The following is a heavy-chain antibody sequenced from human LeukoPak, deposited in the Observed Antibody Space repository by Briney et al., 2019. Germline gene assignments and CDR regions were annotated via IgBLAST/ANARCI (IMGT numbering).Heavy chain of an antibody. V-gene: IGHV1-58*02. D-gene: IGHD6-19*01. CDR1: GFTFTSSA. J-gene: IGHJ4*02. CDR3: ARTTIAVAGIRYFDY. CDR2: IVVGSGNT. Sequence: GASVKVSCKASGFTFTSSAMQWVRQARGQRPEWIGWIVVGSGNTNYAQKFQERVTITRDMSTSTAYMELSSLRSDDTAVYYCARTTIAVAGIRYFDYWGQGTLVTVSS.